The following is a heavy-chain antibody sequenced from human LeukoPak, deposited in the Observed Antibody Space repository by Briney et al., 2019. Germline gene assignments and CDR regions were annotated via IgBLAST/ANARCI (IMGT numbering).Heavy chain of an antibody. CDR2: INHSGST. D-gene: IGHD2-2*02. CDR3: ALYDPDYYYMDV. V-gene: IGHV4-34*01. J-gene: IGHJ6*03. CDR1: GGSFSSYY. Sequence: PSETLSLTCAVYGGSFSSYYWSWIRQPPGKGLEWIVEINHSGSTNYNPSLKSRVTISVDTSKNQFSMKLSSVTAADTAVYYCALYDPDYYYMDVWGKGTTVTVSS.